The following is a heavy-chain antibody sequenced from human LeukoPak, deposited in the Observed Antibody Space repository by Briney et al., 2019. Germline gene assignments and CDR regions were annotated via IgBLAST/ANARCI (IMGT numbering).Heavy chain of an antibody. D-gene: IGHD3-22*01. J-gene: IGHJ4*02. CDR2: IYHSGNT. CDR1: GGSISSGGYS. V-gene: IGHV4-30-2*01. Sequence: SETLSLTCTVSGGSISSGGYSWSWIRQPPGKDLEWIGYIYHSGNTYYNPSLKSRVTISVDRSKNQFSLKLTSVTAADTAVYYCARGGDSSGFYYYFDYWGQGTLVTVSS. CDR3: ARGGDSSGFYYYFDY.